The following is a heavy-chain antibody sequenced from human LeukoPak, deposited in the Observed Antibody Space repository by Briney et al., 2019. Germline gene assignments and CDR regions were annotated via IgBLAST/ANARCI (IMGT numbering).Heavy chain of an antibody. CDR1: GFTFSSYG. D-gene: IGHD6-13*01. V-gene: IGHV3-30*03. J-gene: IGHJ5*02. CDR2: ISYDGSNK. CDR3: ARDIHPDIPTSYSSSDWFDP. Sequence: GGSLRLSCAASGFTFSSYGMHWVRQAPGKGLEWVAVISYDGSNKYYADSVKGRFTISRDNAKNSLYLQMNSLRAEDTAVYYCARDIHPDIPTSYSSSDWFDPWGQGTLVTVSS.